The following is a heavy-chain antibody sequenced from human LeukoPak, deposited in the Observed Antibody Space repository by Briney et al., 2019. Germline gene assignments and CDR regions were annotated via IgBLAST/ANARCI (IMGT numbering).Heavy chain of an antibody. CDR1: GGSISSSSYY. J-gene: IGHJ6*03. D-gene: IGHD3-10*01. V-gene: IGHV4-39*01. CDR2: IYYSGST. Sequence: LSETLSLTCTVSGGSISSSSYYWGWVRQPPGKGLEWIGRIYYSGSTYYNPSLKSRVTISVDTSKNQFSLKLSSVTAADTAVYYCARHGPQRSTLITMVRGARSYYYYMDVWGKGTTVTISS. CDR3: ARHGPQRSTLITMVRGARSYYYYMDV.